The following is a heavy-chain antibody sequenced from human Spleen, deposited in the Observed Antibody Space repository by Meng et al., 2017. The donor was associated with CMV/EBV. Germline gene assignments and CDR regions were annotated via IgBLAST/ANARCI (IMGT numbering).Heavy chain of an antibody. CDR1: GYTFTGNY. D-gene: IGHD6-19*01. CDR2: INPNSGDT. Sequence: SCKASGYTFTGNYIHWVRQAPGQGLEWMGWINPNSGDTNYAQKFQGRVTMTRDTSISTAYMEVSRLRYDDTAVYYCARGEGQWLVDYWGQGTLVTVSS. J-gene: IGHJ4*02. V-gene: IGHV1-2*02. CDR3: ARGEGQWLVDY.